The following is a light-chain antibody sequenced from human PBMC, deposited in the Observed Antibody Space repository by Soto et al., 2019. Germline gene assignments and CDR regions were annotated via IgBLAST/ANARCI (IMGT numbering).Light chain of an antibody. CDR1: SSDVGGYNY. CDR2: DVS. J-gene: IGLJ2*01. CDR3: SSYTSSSTLVV. Sequence: QSALTQPASVSGSPGQSITISCTGTSSDVGGYNYVSWYQQYPGKAPKLMIYDVSNRPSGVSNRFSGSKSGNTASLTISGLQAEDEDDYYCSSYTSSSTLVVFGGGTKLTVL. V-gene: IGLV2-14*01.